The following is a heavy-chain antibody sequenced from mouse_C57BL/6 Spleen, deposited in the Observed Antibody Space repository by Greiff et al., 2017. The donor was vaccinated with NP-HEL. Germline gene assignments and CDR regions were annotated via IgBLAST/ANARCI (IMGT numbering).Heavy chain of an antibody. V-gene: IGHV5-4*01. J-gene: IGHJ2*01. CDR3: ARDAYSLDY. Sequence: EVKVVESGGGLVKPGGSLKLSCAASGFTFSSYAMSWVRQTPEKRLEWVATISDGGSYTYYPDNVKGRFTISRDNAKNNLYLQMSHLKSEDTAMYYCARDAYSLDYWGQGTTLTVSS. CDR2: ISDGGSYT. D-gene: IGHD2-10*01. CDR1: GFTFSSYA.